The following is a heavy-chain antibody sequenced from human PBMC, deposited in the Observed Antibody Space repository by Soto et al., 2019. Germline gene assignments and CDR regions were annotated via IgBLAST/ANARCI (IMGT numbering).Heavy chain of an antibody. V-gene: IGHV4-59*01. Sequence: SETLSLTCTVSGGSISSYYWSWIRQPPGKGLEWIGYIYYSGSTNYNPSLKSRVTISVDTSKNQFSLKLSSVTAADTAVYYCARGYCSSTSCYGPLDPWGQGTLVTVSS. CDR3: ARGYCSSTSCYGPLDP. J-gene: IGHJ5*02. CDR1: GGSISSYY. D-gene: IGHD2-2*01. CDR2: IYYSGST.